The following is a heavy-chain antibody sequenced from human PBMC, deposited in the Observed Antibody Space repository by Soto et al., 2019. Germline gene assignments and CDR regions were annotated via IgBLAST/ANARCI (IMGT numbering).Heavy chain of an antibody. CDR2: IYWDDDK. V-gene: IGHV2-5*02. Sequence: GSGPTLVNPTQTLTLTCTFCGFSLSTSGVGVGWIRQPPGKALEWLALIYWDDDKRYSPSLKSRLTITKDTSKNQVVLTMTNMDPVDTATYYCAHRGSRYCSSTSCSYYYYYYMDVWGKGTTVTVSS. CDR3: AHRGSRYCSSTSCSYYYYYYMDV. CDR1: GFSLSTSGVG. D-gene: IGHD2-2*01. J-gene: IGHJ6*03.